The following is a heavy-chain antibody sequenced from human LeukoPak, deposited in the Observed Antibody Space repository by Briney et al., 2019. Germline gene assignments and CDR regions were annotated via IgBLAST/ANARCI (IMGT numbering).Heavy chain of an antibody. V-gene: IGHV3-48*03. J-gene: IGHJ6*02. D-gene: IGHD3-22*01. CDR1: GFTFGDYA. CDR3: ASRIPYYYDSSGYPYV. CDR2: ISSSGSTI. Sequence: PGGSLRLSCTASGFTFGDYAMSWFRQAPGKGLEWVSYISSSGSTIYYADSVKGRFTISRDNAKNSLYLQMNSLRAEDTAVYYCASRIPYYYDSSGYPYVWGQGTTVTVS.